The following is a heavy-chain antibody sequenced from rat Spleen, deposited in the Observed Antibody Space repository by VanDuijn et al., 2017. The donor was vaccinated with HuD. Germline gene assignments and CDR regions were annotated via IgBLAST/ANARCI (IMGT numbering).Heavy chain of an antibody. V-gene: IGHV2-1*01. CDR3: TSPFRWFAY. CDR1: GFSLISNS. J-gene: IGHJ3*01. CDR2: IWGDEST. Sequence: QVQLKESGPGLVQPSQTLSLTCTVSGFSLISNSVHWIRQPPGRGLVWMGGIWGDESTDYNSALKSRLSISRDTSKSQVFLKMNSLQTEDTAIYFCTSPFRWFAYWGQGTLVTVSS.